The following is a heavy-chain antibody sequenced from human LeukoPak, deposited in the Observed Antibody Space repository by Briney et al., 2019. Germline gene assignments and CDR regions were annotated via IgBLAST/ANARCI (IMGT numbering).Heavy chain of an antibody. CDR3: FGYYYGSGSPLDY. Sequence: SETLSLTCTVSGGSISSYYWSWIRQPPGKGLEWIGYIYYSGSTNYNPSLKSRVTISVDTSKNQFSLKLSSVTAADTAVYYCFGYYYGSGSPLDYWGQGTLVTVSS. CDR2: IYYSGST. CDR1: GGSISSYY. D-gene: IGHD3-10*01. J-gene: IGHJ4*02. V-gene: IGHV4-59*01.